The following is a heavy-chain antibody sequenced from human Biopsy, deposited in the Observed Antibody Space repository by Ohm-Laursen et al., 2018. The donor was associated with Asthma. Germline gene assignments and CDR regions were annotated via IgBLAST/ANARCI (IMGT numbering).Heavy chain of an antibody. CDR3: ARFTASITIFGVVMGSYYYGMDV. CDR1: GGSISSSSYY. D-gene: IGHD3-3*01. V-gene: IGHV4-39*01. Sequence: SDTLSLTCTVSGGSISSSSYYWGWIRQPPGKGLEWIGSIYYSGSTYYNPSLKSRVTISVDTSKNQFSLKLSSVTAADTAVYYCARFTASITIFGVVMGSYYYGMDVWGQGTTVTVSS. CDR2: IYYSGST. J-gene: IGHJ6*02.